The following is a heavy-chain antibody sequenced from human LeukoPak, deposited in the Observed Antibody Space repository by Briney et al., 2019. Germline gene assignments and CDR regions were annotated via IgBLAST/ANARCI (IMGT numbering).Heavy chain of an antibody. D-gene: IGHD6-13*01. J-gene: IGHJ5*02. CDR2: ISGYNGNT. CDR1: GCTFTSYG. Sequence: ASVKVSCKASGCTFTSYGISWVRQAPGQGLEWMGWISGYNGNTNYAQNLQGRVTMTTDTSTSTVYMELRSLRSDDTAVYYCAKDGVIAPSPTQEYNLFDPWGQGTLVTVSS. CDR3: AKDGVIAPSPTQEYNLFDP. V-gene: IGHV1-18*01.